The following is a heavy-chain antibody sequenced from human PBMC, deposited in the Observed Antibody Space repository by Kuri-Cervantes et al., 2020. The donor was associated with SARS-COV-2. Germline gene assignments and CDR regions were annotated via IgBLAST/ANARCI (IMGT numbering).Heavy chain of an antibody. J-gene: IGHJ6*02. V-gene: IGHV3-7*03. CDR3: ARRLPYYYYGMDV. CDR1: GGSISSSSYY. CDR2: IKQDGSEK. D-gene: IGHD2-15*01. Sequence: ETLSLTCTVSGGSISSSSYYWGWIRQPPGKGLEWVANIKQDGSEKYYVDSVKGRFTISRDNAKNSLYLQMNSLRAEDTAVYYCARRLPYYYYGMDVWGQGTTVTVSS.